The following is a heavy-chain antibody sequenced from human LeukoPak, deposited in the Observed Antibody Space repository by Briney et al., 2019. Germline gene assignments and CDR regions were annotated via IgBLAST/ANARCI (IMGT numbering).Heavy chain of an antibody. CDR3: AFSNAFKV. V-gene: IGHV3-7*01. CDR2: IKYDGSAK. CDR1: GISFSGNW. Sequence: PGGSLRLSCAASGISFSGNWMGWVRQAPGEGLEWVASIKYDGSAKYNADSVKGRFTISRDNAKNSLYLEMNSLTAEDTAVYYCAFSNAFKVWGQGTLATVSS. D-gene: IGHD2-8*01. J-gene: IGHJ4*02.